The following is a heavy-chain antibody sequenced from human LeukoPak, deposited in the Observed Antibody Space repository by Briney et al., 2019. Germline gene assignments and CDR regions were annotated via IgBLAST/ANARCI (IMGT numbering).Heavy chain of an antibody. V-gene: IGHV3-33*01. CDR2: IWYDGSHT. CDR1: GFTFRSYG. J-gene: IGHJ6*02. D-gene: IGHD4-11*01. Sequence: GGSLRLSCAASGFTFRSYGMHWVRQAPGKGLEWVAVIWYDGSHTDYADSVKGRFTVSRDNSKNTLYLQMNSLRAGDTAVYYCARPLYSNPLFYAMDVWGQGTTVTVSS. CDR3: ARPLYSNPLFYAMDV.